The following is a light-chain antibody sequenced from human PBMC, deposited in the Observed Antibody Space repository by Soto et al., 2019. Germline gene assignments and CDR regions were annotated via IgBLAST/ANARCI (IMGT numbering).Light chain of an antibody. CDR1: SSDVGGYNY. CDR3: TSYTSRSTLDV. V-gene: IGLV2-14*01. CDR2: EVS. Sequence: QSALTQPASVSGSPGQSITISCTGTSSDVGGYNYVSWYQQHPGKAPKLMIYEVSNRPLGVSNRFSGSKSGNTASLTISGLQAEDAADYYCTSYTSRSTLDVFGNGTKFTV. J-gene: IGLJ1*01.